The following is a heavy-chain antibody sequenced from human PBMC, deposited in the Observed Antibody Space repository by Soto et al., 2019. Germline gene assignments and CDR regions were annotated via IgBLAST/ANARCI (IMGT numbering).Heavy chain of an antibody. CDR3: ARGSGYDSIGNWFDP. CDR2: IYYSGST. D-gene: IGHD5-12*01. J-gene: IGHJ5*02. V-gene: IGHV4-30-4*01. Sequence: SETLSLTCTVSGGSISSGDYYWSWIRQPPGKGLEWIGYIYYSGSTYYNPSLKSRVTISVDTSKNQFSLKLSSVTAADTAVYYCARGSGYDSIGNWFDPWGQGTLVTVSS. CDR1: GGSISSGDYY.